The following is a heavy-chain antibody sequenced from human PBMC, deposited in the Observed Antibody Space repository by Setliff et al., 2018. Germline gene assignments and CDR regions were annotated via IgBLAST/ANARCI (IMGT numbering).Heavy chain of an antibody. CDR2: IKQDGSEK. CDR3: ARDATYYDFWSDYSPDAFDI. Sequence: GGSLRLSCEASGLTFTSYWMSWVRQAPGKGLEWVANIKQDGSEKYYVDSVKGRFAISRDNAKNSLYLQMNSLRAEDTAMYYCARDATYYDFWSDYSPDAFDIWGQGTMVPVSS. CDR1: GLTFTSYW. V-gene: IGHV3-7*01. D-gene: IGHD3-3*01. J-gene: IGHJ3*02.